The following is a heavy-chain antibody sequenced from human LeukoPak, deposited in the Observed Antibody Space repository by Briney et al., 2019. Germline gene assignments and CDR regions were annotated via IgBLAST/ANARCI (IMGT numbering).Heavy chain of an antibody. CDR1: GGSMSSYY. D-gene: IGHD3-16*01. Sequence: PSETLSLTCTVSGGSMSSYYWNWIRQPPEKGLEWLGYVYYSGTTKYNPSLKSRVTISVDTSKNQFSLKLNSPTAADTAVYYCARGHTESAFDYGNWFHPWGQGTLVTVSS. CDR2: VYYSGTT. V-gene: IGHV4-59*01. J-gene: IGHJ5*02. CDR3: ARGHTESAFDYGNWFHP.